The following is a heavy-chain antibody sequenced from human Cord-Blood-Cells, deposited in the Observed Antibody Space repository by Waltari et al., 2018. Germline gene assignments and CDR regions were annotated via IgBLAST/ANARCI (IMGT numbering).Heavy chain of an antibody. V-gene: IGHV3-74*01. J-gene: IGHJ4*02. CDR1: GFTFSSYW. Sequence: EVQLVESGGGLVQPGGSLRLSCAASGFTFSSYWMHWVRQAPGKGLVWVSRINSDGSSTSDADSVKGRFTISRDNAKNTLYLQMNSLRAEDTAVYHCASSYCGGDCYYFDYWGQGTLVTVSS. CDR2: INSDGSST. CDR3: ASSYCGGDCYYFDY. D-gene: IGHD2-21*01.